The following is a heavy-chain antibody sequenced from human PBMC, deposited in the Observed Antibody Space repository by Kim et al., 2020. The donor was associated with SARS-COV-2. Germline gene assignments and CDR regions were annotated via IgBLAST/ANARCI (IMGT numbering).Heavy chain of an antibody. V-gene: IGHV3-30-3*01. CDR3: ARAVKYYYDSSALTSGQAFDI. J-gene: IGHJ3*02. D-gene: IGHD3-22*01. Sequence: GGSLRLSCAASGFTFSSYAMHWVRQAPGKGLEWVAVISYDGSNKYYADSVKGRFTISRDNSKNTLYLQMNSLRAEDTAVYYCARAVKYYYDSSALTSGQAFDIWGQGTMVTVSS. CDR2: ISYDGSNK. CDR1: GFTFSSYA.